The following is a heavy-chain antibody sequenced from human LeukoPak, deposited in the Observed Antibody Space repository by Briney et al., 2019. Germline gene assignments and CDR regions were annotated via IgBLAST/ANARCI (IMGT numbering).Heavy chain of an antibody. J-gene: IGHJ4*02. V-gene: IGHV1-18*01. D-gene: IGHD6-13*01. CDR1: GYTFTSYG. Sequence: ASVKVSCKSSGYTFTSYGISWVRQAPGQGREWMGWISAYNGNTNYAQKLQGRVTMTTATSTSTAYLELRSLRSDDTAVYYCARDAPLIVGAAATKVWGQGTLVTVSS. CDR2: ISAYNGNT. CDR3: ARDAPLIVGAAATKV.